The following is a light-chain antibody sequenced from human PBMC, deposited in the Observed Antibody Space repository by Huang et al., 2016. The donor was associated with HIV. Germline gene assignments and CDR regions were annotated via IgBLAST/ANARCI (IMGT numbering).Light chain of an antibody. J-gene: IGKJ4*01. CDR2: AAS. CDR1: QDISTW. Sequence: DIQMTQSPSSLSASLGDRVTITCRASQDISTWLAWYHETSEKAPKSLIYAASSLQSWVPSRFSGSGFGTDFTLTISRLQPEDFASYYCQQYNSYPLTFGGGTKVQI. CDR3: QQYNSYPLT. V-gene: IGKV1D-16*01.